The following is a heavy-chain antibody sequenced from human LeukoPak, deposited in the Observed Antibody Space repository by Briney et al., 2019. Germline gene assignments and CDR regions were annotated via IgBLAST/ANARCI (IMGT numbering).Heavy chain of an antibody. V-gene: IGHV4-59*01. Sequence: PSETLSLTCTVSGGSMTSYYWSWIRQPPGKGLEWIGYVYYSGSTDYNPSLKSRVTISVDTSKNQFSLKLSSVTAADTAFYYCARDWGSSLWYFDLWGRGTLVTVSS. CDR1: GGSMTSYY. CDR3: ARDWGSSLWYFDL. D-gene: IGHD3-16*01. CDR2: VYYSGST. J-gene: IGHJ2*01.